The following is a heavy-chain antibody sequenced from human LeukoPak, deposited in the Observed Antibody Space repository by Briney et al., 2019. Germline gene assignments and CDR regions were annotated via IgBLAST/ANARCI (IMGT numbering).Heavy chain of an antibody. V-gene: IGHV1-46*01. CDR3: ARASTRPGDYYYYMDV. Sequence: GASVKVSCKASGYTFTSYYMHWVRQAPGQGLEWMGIINPSGGSTSYAQKFQGRVTMTRDMSTSTAYMELSSLRSEDTAVYYCARASTRPGDYYYYMDVWGKGTTVTVSS. J-gene: IGHJ6*03. CDR1: GYTFTSYY. D-gene: IGHD2/OR15-2a*01. CDR2: INPSGGST.